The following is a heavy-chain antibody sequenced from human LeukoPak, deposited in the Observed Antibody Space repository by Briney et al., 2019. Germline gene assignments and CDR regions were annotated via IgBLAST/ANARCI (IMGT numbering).Heavy chain of an antibody. CDR3: ARELGHSGSYTTPWFDP. J-gene: IGHJ5*02. CDR1: GGTFSSYA. CDR2: IIPIFGTA. V-gene: IGHV1-69*05. D-gene: IGHD1-26*01. Sequence: SVEVSCKASGGTFSSYAISWVRQAPGQGLEWMGGIIPIFGTANYAQKFQGRVTITTDESTSTAYMELSSLRSEDTAVYYCARELGHSGSYTTPWFDPWGQGTLVTVSS.